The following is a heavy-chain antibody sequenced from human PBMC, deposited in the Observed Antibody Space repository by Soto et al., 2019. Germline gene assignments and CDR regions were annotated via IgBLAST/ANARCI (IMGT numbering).Heavy chain of an antibody. J-gene: IGHJ6*02. D-gene: IGHD5-18*01. CDR3: ARHQLPYSYCYYYYYGMDV. CDR1: GYSFTSYW. Sequence: RGESLKISCKGSGYSFTSYWIGWVRQMPGKGLEWMGIIYPGDSDTRYSPSFQGQVTISADKSISTAYLQWSSLKASDTAMYYCARHQLPYSYCYYYYYGMDVWGQGTTVTVSS. V-gene: IGHV5-51*01. CDR2: IYPGDSDT.